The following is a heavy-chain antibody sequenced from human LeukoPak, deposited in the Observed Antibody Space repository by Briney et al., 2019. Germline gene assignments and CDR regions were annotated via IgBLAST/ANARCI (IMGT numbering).Heavy chain of an antibody. Sequence: GGSLRLSCAASGFTVSSNYMSWVRQAPGKGLEWVSVIYSGCSTYYADSVKGRFTISRDNSKNTLYLQMNSLRAEDTAVYYCARSYCGGDCYSGHLNWFDPWGQGTLVTVSS. D-gene: IGHD2-21*02. CDR1: GFTVSSNY. CDR2: IYSGCST. CDR3: ARSYCGGDCYSGHLNWFDP. V-gene: IGHV3-53*01. J-gene: IGHJ5*02.